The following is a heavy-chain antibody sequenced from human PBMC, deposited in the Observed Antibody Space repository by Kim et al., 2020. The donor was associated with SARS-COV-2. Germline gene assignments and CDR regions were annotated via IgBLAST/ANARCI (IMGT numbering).Heavy chain of an antibody. CDR1: GGSISSYY. CDR2: IYYSGST. J-gene: IGHJ6*02. V-gene: IGHV4-59*13. CDR3: GATGYYGMDV. Sequence: SETLSLTCTVSGGSISSYYWSWIRQPPGKGLEWIGYIYYSGSTNYNPSLKSRVTISVDTSKNQFSLKLSSVTAADTAVYYCGATGYYGMDVWGQGTTVTVSS.